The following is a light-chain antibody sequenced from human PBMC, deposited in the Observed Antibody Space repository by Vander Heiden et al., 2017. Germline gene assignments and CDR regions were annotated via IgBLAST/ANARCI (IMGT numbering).Light chain of an antibody. Sequence: EIVMTQSPATLSVSPRERATLSCRASQSVSSNLAWYQQKPGQAPRLLIYGASTRATGIPARFSGSGSGTEFTLTISSLQSEDFAVYYCQQYNNWPPLTFGGGTKVXIK. J-gene: IGKJ4*01. CDR1: QSVSSN. CDR3: QQYNNWPPLT. CDR2: GAS. V-gene: IGKV3-15*01.